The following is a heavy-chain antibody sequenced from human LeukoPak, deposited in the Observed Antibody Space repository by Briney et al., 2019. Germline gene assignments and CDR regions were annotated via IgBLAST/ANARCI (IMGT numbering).Heavy chain of an antibody. D-gene: IGHD1-7*01. CDR3: ARTKSPYNWNYDY. V-gene: IGHV2-70*11. CDR2: IDWDNDK. Sequence: SGPALVKPTQTLTLTCTFSGFSLSTHGMCVSWIRQPSGKALEWLARIDWDNDKYYSTSLKTRITISKDTSKNQVVLAMTNMDPGDTATYYCARTKSPYNWNYDYWGQGTLVTVSS. J-gene: IGHJ4*02. CDR1: GFSLSTHGMC.